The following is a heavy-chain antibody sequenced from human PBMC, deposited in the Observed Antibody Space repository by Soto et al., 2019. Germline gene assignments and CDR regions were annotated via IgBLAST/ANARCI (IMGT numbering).Heavy chain of an antibody. Sequence: QVQLVQSGADVKKPGASVKVSCKASGYTFTSYDINWVRQATGQGPEWMGWMNPNSGNTGYAQKFKGRVTMTRSTSISTAYMELSSLRSDDTAVYYCARAPREWGFDYWGPGTLVTVSS. V-gene: IGHV1-8*01. J-gene: IGHJ4*02. CDR3: ARAPREWGFDY. CDR1: GYTFTSYD. CDR2: MNPNSGNT. D-gene: IGHD3-3*01.